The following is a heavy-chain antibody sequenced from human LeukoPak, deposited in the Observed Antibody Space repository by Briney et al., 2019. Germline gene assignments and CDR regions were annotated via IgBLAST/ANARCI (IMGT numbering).Heavy chain of an antibody. J-gene: IGHJ4*02. Sequence: GGSLRLSCEASGFTFSSYAMSWVRQAPGKGLEWVSAISGSGGSTYYADSVKGRFTISRDNSKNTLYVQMNSLRPEDTAIYYCARARGDSSPASRYFDYWGQGAPVTVSS. D-gene: IGHD5-18*01. CDR3: ARARGDSSPASRYFDY. CDR2: ISGSGGST. V-gene: IGHV3-23*01. CDR1: GFTFSSYA.